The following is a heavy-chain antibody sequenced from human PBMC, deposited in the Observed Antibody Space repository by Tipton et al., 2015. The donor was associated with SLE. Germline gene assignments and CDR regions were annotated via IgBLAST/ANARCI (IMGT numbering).Heavy chain of an antibody. D-gene: IGHD2-21*02. CDR2: IDHNGST. CDR1: GGSISSSY. CDR3: ARGMVTWRGAILGVDV. Sequence: TLSLTCSVSGGSISSSYWGWIRQSPGKGLEWIGSIDHNGSTNDNPSLKRRVTMSVDTSRNQFSLKMTSVTAADTAVYYCARGMVTWRGAILGVDVWGQGTTVNVSS. V-gene: IGHV4-39*07. J-gene: IGHJ6*02.